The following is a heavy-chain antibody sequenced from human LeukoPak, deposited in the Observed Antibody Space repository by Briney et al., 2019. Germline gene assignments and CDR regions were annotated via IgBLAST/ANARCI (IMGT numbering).Heavy chain of an antibody. J-gene: IGHJ6*03. D-gene: IGHD3-10*01. CDR1: GYTFTSYG. V-gene: IGHV1-18*01. CDR3: AYERMVRGVLYYMDV. CDR2: ISAYNGNT. Sequence: GASVKVSCKASGYTFTSYGISWVRQAPGQGLEWMGWISAYNGNTNYAQKLRGRVTMTTDTSTSTAYMELRSLRSDDTAVYYCAYERMVRGVLYYMDVWGKGTTVTVSS.